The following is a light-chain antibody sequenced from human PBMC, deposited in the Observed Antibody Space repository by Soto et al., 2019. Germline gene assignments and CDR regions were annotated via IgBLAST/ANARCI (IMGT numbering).Light chain of an antibody. Sequence: QSALAQPASVSGSPGQSITISCTGSFSDIAVFNYVSWYQQYPGGAPKLLIYQVTSRASGVSHRFSGSKSGNTASLTISGLQPEDEAEYYCTSHTASSTWVFGGGTKLTVL. CDR1: FSDIAVFNY. CDR2: QVT. V-gene: IGLV2-14*03. CDR3: TSHTASSTWV. J-gene: IGLJ3*02.